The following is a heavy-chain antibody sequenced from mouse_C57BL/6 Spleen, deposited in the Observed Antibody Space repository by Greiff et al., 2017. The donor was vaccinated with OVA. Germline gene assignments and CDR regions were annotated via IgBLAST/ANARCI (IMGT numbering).Heavy chain of an antibody. CDR2: IDPNSGGT. CDR1: GYTFTSYW. J-gene: IGHJ3*01. V-gene: IGHV1-72*01. Sequence: QVQLQQPGAELVKPGASVKLSCKASGYTFTSYWMHWVKQRPGRGLEWIGRIDPNSGGTKYNEKFKSQATLTVDKPSSTAYMQLISRTSEDSAVDYCAKDRSLAWFAYWGQGTLVTVSA. CDR3: AKDRSLAWFAY.